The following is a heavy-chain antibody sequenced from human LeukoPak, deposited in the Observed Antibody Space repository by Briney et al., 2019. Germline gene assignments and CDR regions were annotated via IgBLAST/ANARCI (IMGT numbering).Heavy chain of an antibody. CDR1: GYTFTSYA. J-gene: IGHJ4*02. CDR3: ARSTQGDGSDY. CDR2: INAGNGNT. Sequence: VASVKVSCKASGYTFTSYAMHWVRQAPGQRLEWIGWINAGNGNTKYSQKFQGRVTITRDTSASTAYMELSSLRSEDTAVYYCARSTQGDGSDYWGQGTLVTVSS. V-gene: IGHV1-3*01.